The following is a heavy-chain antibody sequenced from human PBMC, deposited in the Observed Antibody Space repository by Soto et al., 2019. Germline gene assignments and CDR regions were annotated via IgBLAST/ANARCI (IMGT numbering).Heavy chain of an antibody. Sequence: SGGSLRLSCAASGFTFSSYAMSWVRQAPGKGLEWVSAISGSGGSTYYADPVKGRFTISRDNSKNTLYLQMNSLRAEDTAVYYCAKFPDYYDSSGYSDYWGQGTLVTVSS. CDR2: ISGSGGST. CDR1: GFTFSSYA. V-gene: IGHV3-23*01. CDR3: AKFPDYYDSSGYSDY. J-gene: IGHJ4*02. D-gene: IGHD3-22*01.